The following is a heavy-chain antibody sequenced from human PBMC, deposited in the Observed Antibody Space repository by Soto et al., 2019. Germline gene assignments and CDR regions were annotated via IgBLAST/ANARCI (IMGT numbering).Heavy chain of an antibody. CDR3: ARRLKRYQLPTNYYGMDV. Sequence: GESLKISCKGSGYSFTSYWIGWVRQMPGKGLEWMGIIYPGDSDTRYSPSFQGQVTISADKSISTAYLQWSSLKASDTAMYYCARRLKRYQLPTNYYGMDVWGQGTTVTVSS. D-gene: IGHD2-2*01. V-gene: IGHV5-51*01. CDR2: IYPGDSDT. J-gene: IGHJ6*02. CDR1: GYSFTSYW.